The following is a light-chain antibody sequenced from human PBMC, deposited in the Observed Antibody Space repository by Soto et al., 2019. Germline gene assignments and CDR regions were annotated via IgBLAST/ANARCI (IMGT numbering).Light chain of an antibody. J-gene: IGKJ1*01. CDR3: QQYQNSPRT. Sequence: ETVLTQSPGTLSLSPGERATVSCRASQSVGGNSLAWYQQRPGQAPRLLIYDTSKMATGIPDRFSGSGSGTDFTLTISRLEPADFAVYYCQQYQNSPRTFGQGTKVEIK. V-gene: IGKV3-20*01. CDR1: QSVGGNS. CDR2: DTS.